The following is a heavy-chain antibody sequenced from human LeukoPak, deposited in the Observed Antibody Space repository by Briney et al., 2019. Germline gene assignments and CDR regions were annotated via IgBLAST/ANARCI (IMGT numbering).Heavy chain of an antibody. V-gene: IGHV3-9*01. CDR1: GFTFDDYA. CDR3: AKDMRQLVRGYFDY. J-gene: IGHJ4*02. D-gene: IGHD6-6*01. CDR2: ISRNSGSI. Sequence: PGRSLRLSCAASGFTFDDYAMHWVRQAPGKGLEWVSGISRNSGSIGYADSVKGRFTISRDNAKNSLYLQMNSLRAEDTALYYCAKDMRQLVRGYFDYWGQGTLVTVSS.